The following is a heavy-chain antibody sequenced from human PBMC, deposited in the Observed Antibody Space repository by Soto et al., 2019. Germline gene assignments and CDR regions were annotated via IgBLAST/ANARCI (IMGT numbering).Heavy chain of an antibody. CDR3: GRVPLDGNYANGVDV. CDR2: IDTDGSRK. V-gene: IGHV3-7*03. D-gene: IGHD4-17*01. CDR1: GFNFNTCW. J-gene: IGHJ6*02. Sequence: GGSLRLSCAASGFNFNTCWMYWVRQAPGKGLEWVANIDTDGSRKNYVDSVKGRFIISRDNAKNSLLLQMNSLRADDTAVYYCGRVPLDGNYANGVDVWGQGTTVAVSS.